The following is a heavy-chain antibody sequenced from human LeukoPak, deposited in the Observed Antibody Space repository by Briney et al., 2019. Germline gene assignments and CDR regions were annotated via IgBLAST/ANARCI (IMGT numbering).Heavy chain of an antibody. J-gene: IGHJ4*02. V-gene: IGHV3-23*01. CDR1: GFAFSSYA. Sequence: GGSLRLSCAASGFAFSSYAMSWVRQAPGKGLDWVSSINGGGGSTYYADSVKGRFTISRDNSKNTLYLQVNSLRAEDTAVYYCAKIGANVGFWGQGTLVTVSS. D-gene: IGHD4/OR15-4a*01. CDR2: INGGGGST. CDR3: AKIGANVGF.